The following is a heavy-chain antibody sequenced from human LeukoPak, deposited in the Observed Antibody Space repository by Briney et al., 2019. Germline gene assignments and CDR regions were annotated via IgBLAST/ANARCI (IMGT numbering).Heavy chain of an antibody. Sequence: GGSVRLSSAASGFTFSSHSMNWVRQPPGEGLEWVAAISPSGDSTTYRDSVKGQFTISRDNSRNRLYLQMNTLTVEDTAIYYSARRLTGGVTDFFDFWGQGALVTVSS. J-gene: IGHJ4*02. CDR3: ARRLTGGVTDFFDF. D-gene: IGHD2-8*02. CDR1: GFTFSSHS. CDR2: ISPSGDST. V-gene: IGHV3-23*01.